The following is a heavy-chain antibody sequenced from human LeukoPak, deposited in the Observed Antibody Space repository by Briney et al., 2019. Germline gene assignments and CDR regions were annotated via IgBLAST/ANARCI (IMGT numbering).Heavy chain of an antibody. CDR1: GFTFGGYA. D-gene: IGHD2-2*01. J-gene: IGHJ3*01. V-gene: IGHV3-64D*09. CDR2: ISSNGGST. Sequence: GGSLRLSCSASGFTFGGYAMHWVRQAPGKGLEFVSAISSNGGSTYYADSVKGRFTISRDNSKNTLYLQVSSLRADDTAVYYCVKEGVVCSSTSCYLVAFDVWGQGTMVTVSS. CDR3: VKEGVVCSSTSCYLVAFDV.